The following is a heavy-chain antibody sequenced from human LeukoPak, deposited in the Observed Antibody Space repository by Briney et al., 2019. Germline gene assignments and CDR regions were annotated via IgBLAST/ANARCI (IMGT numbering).Heavy chain of an antibody. J-gene: IGHJ4*02. D-gene: IGHD5-24*01. CDR3: GRRIVEMASDYFDY. V-gene: IGHV1-18*01. CDR1: GYTFTSYS. CDR2: ISAYNGNT. Sequence: ASVKVSCKASGYTFTSYSFSWVRQAPGQGLEWMGWISAYNGNTNYAQKLQGRVTMTTDTSTSTAYMELRSLRSDDTAVYYCGRRIVEMASDYFDYWGQGTLVTVSS.